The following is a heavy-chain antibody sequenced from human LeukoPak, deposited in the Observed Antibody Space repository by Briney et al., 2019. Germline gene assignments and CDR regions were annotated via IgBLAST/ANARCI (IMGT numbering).Heavy chain of an antibody. J-gene: IGHJ6*02. CDR1: GGSFSGYY. CDR2: INHSGST. D-gene: IGHD3-10*01. V-gene: IGHV4-34*01. CDR3: ARARYYYGSGSSRKLYGMDV. Sequence: PSETLSLTCAVYGGSFSGYYGSWIRQPPGKGLEWIGEINHSGSTNYNPSLKSRVTISVDTSKNQFSLKLSSVTAADTAVYYCARARYYYGSGSSRKLYGMDVWGQGTTVTVSS.